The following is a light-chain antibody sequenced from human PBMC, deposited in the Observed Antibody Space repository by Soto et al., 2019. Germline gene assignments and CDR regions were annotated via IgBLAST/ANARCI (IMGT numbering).Light chain of an antibody. CDR2: GAS. CDR3: QQYYSTPLT. J-gene: IGKJ4*01. CDR1: QSVLYSSNNKNF. Sequence: DIVMTQSPDSLAVSLGERATINCKSSQSVLYSSNNKNFLAWYQQKPGQPPKLLIFGASTRESGVPDRFSGSGPGTDFTLTISSLQAEDVAVYYCQQYYSTPLTFGGGTKVEIK. V-gene: IGKV4-1*01.